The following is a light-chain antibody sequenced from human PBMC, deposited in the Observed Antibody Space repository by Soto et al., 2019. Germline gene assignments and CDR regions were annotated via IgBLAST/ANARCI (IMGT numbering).Light chain of an antibody. V-gene: IGKV3-15*01. CDR3: QQYNNWPPIT. Sequence: EIEITQAQVTLSLSPPARPTLPGKASQSVSSYLAWYQQKPGQAPRLLIYDASTRATGIPVRFSGSGSGTEFTLTISSLQSEDSAVYYCQQYNNWPPITFGQGTRLEIK. J-gene: IGKJ5*01. CDR2: DAS. CDR1: QSVSSY.